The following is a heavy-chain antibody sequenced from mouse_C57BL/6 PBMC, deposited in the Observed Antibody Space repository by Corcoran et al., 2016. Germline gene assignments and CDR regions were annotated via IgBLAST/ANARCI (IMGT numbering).Heavy chain of an antibody. V-gene: IGHV1-19*01. CDR1: GYTFTDYY. CDR3: ASPSITTVRYFDV. CDR2: INPYNGGT. Sequence: EVQLQQSGPVLVKPGASVKMSCKASGYTFTDYYMNWVKQSHGKSLEWIGVINPYNGGTSYNQKFKGKATLTVDKSSSTAYMELNSLTSEDSAVYYCASPSITTVRYFDVWGTGTTVTVSS. D-gene: IGHD1-1*01. J-gene: IGHJ1*03.